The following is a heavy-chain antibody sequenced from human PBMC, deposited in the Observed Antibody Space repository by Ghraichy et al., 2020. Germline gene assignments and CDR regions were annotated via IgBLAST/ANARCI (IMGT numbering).Heavy chain of an antibody. CDR1: GFTFSSYA. CDR3: ARGNYYDSSGNWYFDL. Sequence: GGSLRLSCAASGFTFSSYAMHWVRQAPGKGLEYVSAISSNGGSTYYADSVKGRFTISRDNSKNTLYLQMGSLRAEDMAVYYCARGNYYDSSGNWYFDLWGRGTLVTVSS. D-gene: IGHD3-22*01. J-gene: IGHJ2*01. CDR2: ISSNGGST. V-gene: IGHV3-64*02.